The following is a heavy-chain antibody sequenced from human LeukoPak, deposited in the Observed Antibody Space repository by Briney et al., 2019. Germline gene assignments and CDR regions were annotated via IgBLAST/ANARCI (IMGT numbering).Heavy chain of an antibody. CDR2: INHSGST. CDR1: GGSFSGYY. Sequence: SETLSLTCAVYGGSFSGYYWSWIRQPPGKGLEWIGEINHSGSTNYNPSLKSRVTISVDTSKNQFSLKLSSVTAADTAVYYCARGGYNWNYPFDYWGQGTLVTVSS. J-gene: IGHJ4*02. CDR3: ARGGYNWNYPFDY. D-gene: IGHD1-7*01. V-gene: IGHV4-34*01.